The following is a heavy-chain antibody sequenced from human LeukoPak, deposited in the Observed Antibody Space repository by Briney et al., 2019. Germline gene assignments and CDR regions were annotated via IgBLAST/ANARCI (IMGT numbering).Heavy chain of an antibody. Sequence: GESLSISCQGFGYRFTSHWIGWVRQTPGKGLAWMGIIHPVDSDTKYSPSFQGQITISADKSTAYLHWSSLKASDTAIYYCARQLNNNGWAPPIDNWGQGTLVTVSS. CDR1: GYRFTSHW. J-gene: IGHJ4*02. CDR3: ARQLNNNGWAPPIDN. CDR2: IHPVDSDT. V-gene: IGHV5-51*01. D-gene: IGHD6-19*01.